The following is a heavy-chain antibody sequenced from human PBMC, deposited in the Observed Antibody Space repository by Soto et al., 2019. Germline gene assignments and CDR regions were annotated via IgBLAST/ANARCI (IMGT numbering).Heavy chain of an antibody. CDR1: GFTFSSYG. CDR3: AKDLYCSGGSCFDY. D-gene: IGHD2-15*01. Sequence: LRLSCAASGFTFSSYGMHWVRQAPGKGLEWVAVISYDGSNKYYADSVKGRFTISRDNSKNTLYLQMNSLRAEDTAVYYCAKDLYCSGGSCFDYWGQGTLVTVSS. J-gene: IGHJ4*02. V-gene: IGHV3-30*18. CDR2: ISYDGSNK.